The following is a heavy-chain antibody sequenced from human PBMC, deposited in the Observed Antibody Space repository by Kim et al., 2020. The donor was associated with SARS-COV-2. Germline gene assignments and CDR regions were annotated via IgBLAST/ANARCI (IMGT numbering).Heavy chain of an antibody. V-gene: IGHV1-18*01. D-gene: IGHD5-18*01. Sequence: AQKLQGRVTMTTDQSTSTAYMELRSLRSDDTAVYYCARDLGYNKPIFMDVWGKGTTVTVSS. CDR3: ARDLGYNKPIFMDV. J-gene: IGHJ6*03.